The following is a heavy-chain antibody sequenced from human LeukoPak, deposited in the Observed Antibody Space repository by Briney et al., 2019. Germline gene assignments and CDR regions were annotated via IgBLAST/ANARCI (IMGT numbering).Heavy chain of an antibody. CDR2: IIPILGIA. CDR1: GGTFSSYA. Sequence: SAKVSCKASGGTFSSYAISWVRQAPGQGLEWMGRIIPILGIANYAQKFQGRVTITADKSTSTAYMELSSLRSEDTAVYYCARDWSGDDYGDYWGQGTLVTVSS. V-gene: IGHV1-69*04. D-gene: IGHD3-10*01. CDR3: ARDWSGDDYGDY. J-gene: IGHJ4*02.